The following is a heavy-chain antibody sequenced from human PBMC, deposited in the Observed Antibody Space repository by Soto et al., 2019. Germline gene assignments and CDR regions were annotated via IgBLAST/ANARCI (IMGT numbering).Heavy chain of an antibody. CDR1: GGSVSGGVYY. Sequence: QVQLQESGPGLVKPSQTLSLTCTVSGGSVSGGVYYWNWIRQHPEKGLEWIGYIYYSGSTYYNPSLRSRVTISADTSKNQFSLKLSSVTVVDTAVYYCARSSVAGAGYFQHWGQGTQVIVSS. J-gene: IGHJ1*01. CDR2: IYYSGST. V-gene: IGHV4-31*03. CDR3: ARSSVAGAGYFQH. D-gene: IGHD6-19*01.